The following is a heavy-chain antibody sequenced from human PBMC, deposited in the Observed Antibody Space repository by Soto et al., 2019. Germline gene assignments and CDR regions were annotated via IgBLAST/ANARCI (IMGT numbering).Heavy chain of an antibody. D-gene: IGHD5-12*01. CDR2: IYPGDSDT. V-gene: IGHV5-51*01. Sequence: GESLKIPCRGSGYSFTSYRIGWVRQMPGKGLEWMGIIYPGDSDTRYSPSFQGQVTISADKSISTAYLQWSSLKASDTAVYYCARLFRGYSVYDLYYCGMDVWGPGTTVTVSS. CDR3: ARLFRGYSVYDLYYCGMDV. J-gene: IGHJ6*02. CDR1: GYSFTSYR.